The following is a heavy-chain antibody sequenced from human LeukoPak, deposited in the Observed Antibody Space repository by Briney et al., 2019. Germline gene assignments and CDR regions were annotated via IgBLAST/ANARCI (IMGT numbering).Heavy chain of an antibody. V-gene: IGHV3-15*01. Sequence: PGGSLRLSCAASGLTFSNAWMSWVRQAPGKGLEWVGRIKSKTDGETTDYATPVKGRFTISRDDSKDTLYLQMNSLKTEDTAVYYCTTEGYYVSGIYWGQGTLVTASS. J-gene: IGHJ4*02. CDR2: IKSKTDGETT. CDR3: TTEGYYVSGIY. D-gene: IGHD3-10*01. CDR1: GLTFSNAW.